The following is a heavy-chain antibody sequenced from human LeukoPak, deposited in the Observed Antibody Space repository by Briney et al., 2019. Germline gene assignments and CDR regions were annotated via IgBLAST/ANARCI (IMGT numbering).Heavy chain of an antibody. V-gene: IGHV1-2*02. CDR1: GYTFTGYY. J-gene: IGHJ4*02. CDR2: INPNSGGT. CDR3: ARDAGWLVLSYYFDY. D-gene: IGHD6-19*01. Sequence: VASVKVSCKASGYTFTGYYTHWVRQAPGQGLEWMGWINPNSGGTDYAQKFQGRVTMTRDTSISTAYMELSRLRSDDTAVYYCARDAGWLVLSYYFDYWGQGTLVTVSS.